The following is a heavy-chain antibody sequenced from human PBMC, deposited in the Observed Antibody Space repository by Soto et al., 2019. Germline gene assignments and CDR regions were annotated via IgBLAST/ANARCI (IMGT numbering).Heavy chain of an antibody. CDR3: ARAASVYSYSNQGAITTAYYYYMDV. CDR2: IIPILGIA. CDR1: GGTFSSYT. D-gene: IGHD4-4*01. V-gene: IGHV1-69*02. J-gene: IGHJ6*03. Sequence: SVKVSCKASGGTFSSYTISWVRQAPGQGLEWMGRIIPILGIANYAQKFQGRVTITADKSTSTAYMELSSLRSEDTAVYYCARAASVYSYSNQGAITTAYYYYMDVWGKGTTVTVSS.